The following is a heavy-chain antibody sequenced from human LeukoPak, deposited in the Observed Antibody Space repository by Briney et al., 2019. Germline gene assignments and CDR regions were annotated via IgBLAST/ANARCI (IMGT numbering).Heavy chain of an antibody. D-gene: IGHD6-13*01. CDR1: GGSISSYY. CDR3: ARGSAAGTDYYYYMDV. Sequence: SETLSLTCTVSGGSISSYYWTWIRQPPGKELEWIGYIYYSGSTNYNPSLKSRVTISVDTSKNQLSLKLSSVTAADTAVYYCARGSAAGTDYYYYMDVWGKGTTVTISS. V-gene: IGHV4-59*01. J-gene: IGHJ6*03. CDR2: IYYSGST.